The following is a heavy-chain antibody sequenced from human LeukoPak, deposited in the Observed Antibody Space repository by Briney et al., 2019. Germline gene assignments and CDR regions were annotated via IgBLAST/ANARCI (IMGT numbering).Heavy chain of an antibody. CDR1: GCTLSSYW. V-gene: IGHV3-7*05. CDR2: IERDGSEK. D-gene: IGHD3-3*01. Sequence: TGGPTQLPCAASGCTLSSYWMTWVRQPPGKGLEWVANIERDGSEKNYVVSVKGRFTISRDNAKNSLYLQMNSLRAEDTAVYYCARGQSGFDFWGQGTLVTVSS. CDR3: ARGQSGFDF. J-gene: IGHJ4*02.